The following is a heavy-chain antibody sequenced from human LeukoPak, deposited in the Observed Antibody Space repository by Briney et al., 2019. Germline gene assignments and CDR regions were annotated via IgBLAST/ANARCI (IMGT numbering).Heavy chain of an antibody. CDR1: GFTFSSYA. V-gene: IGHV3-30*04. J-gene: IGHJ3*02. CDR2: ISYDGSNK. Sequence: GGSLRLSCAASGFTFSSYAMHWVRQAPGKGLEWVAGISYDGSNKYYADSVKGRFTISRDNSKNTLYLQMNSLRAEDTAVYYCARDLYSSRTNDAFVIWGQGTMVTVSS. CDR3: ARDLYSSRTNDAFVI. D-gene: IGHD6-13*01.